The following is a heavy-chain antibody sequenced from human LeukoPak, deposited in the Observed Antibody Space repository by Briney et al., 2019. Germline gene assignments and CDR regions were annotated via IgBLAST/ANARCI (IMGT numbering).Heavy chain of an antibody. CDR1: GYTFTSYG. V-gene: IGHV1-18*01. CDR2: ISAYNGNT. Sequence: GASVNVSCKASGYTFTSYGISWVRQAPGQGLEWMGWISAYNGNTNYAQKLQGRVTMTTDTSTSTAYMELRSLRSDDTAVYYCASDLYDSSVYRHHAFDIWGQGTMVTVSS. J-gene: IGHJ3*02. CDR3: ASDLYDSSVYRHHAFDI. D-gene: IGHD3-22*01.